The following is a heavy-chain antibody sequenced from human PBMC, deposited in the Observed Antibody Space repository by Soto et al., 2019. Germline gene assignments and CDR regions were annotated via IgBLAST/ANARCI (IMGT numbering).Heavy chain of an antibody. CDR1: GFTVSNNY. CDR2: IYSGGYT. Sequence: EVQLVESGGGLIQPGGSLRLSCAVSGFTVSNNYMSWVRQAPGKGLEGVSVIYSGGYTAYGDSVKGRFTISRDNSKNTLYSQMNSRGAEALVVDSCAAHPGGGGYWGQGTLVTVSS. J-gene: IGHJ4*02. D-gene: IGHD3-10*01. V-gene: IGHV3-53*01. CDR3: AAHPGGGGY.